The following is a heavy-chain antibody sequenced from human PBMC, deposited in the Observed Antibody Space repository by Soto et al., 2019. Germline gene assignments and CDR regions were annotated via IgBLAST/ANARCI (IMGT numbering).Heavy chain of an antibody. CDR3: ARDNYDSRGPGLDYYDGMDV. Sequence: QVQLQESGPGLVKPSETLSLTCTVSGGSLSSYYWSWIRQPPGKGLECIGYIYYSGSTNYNPSLKSRVTISVDTSKNQFSLKLSSVTAADTAVYYCARDNYDSRGPGLDYYDGMDVWGQGTTVTVSS. V-gene: IGHV4-59*01. CDR1: GGSLSSYY. CDR2: IYYSGST. J-gene: IGHJ6*02. D-gene: IGHD3-22*01.